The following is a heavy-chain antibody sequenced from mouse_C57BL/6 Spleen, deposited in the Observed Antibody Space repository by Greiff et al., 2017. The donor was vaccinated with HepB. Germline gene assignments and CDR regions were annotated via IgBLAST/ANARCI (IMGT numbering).Heavy chain of an antibody. CDR3: TRTSYYSNYPYYFDY. J-gene: IGHJ2*01. V-gene: IGHV1-15*01. Sequence: LVESGAELVRPGASVTLSCKASGYTFTDYEMHWVKQTPVHGLEWIGAIDPETGGTAYNQKFKGQAILTADKSSSTAYMELRSLTSEDSAVYYCTRTSYYSNYPYYFDYWGQGTTLTVSS. CDR1: GYTFTDYE. CDR2: IDPETGGT. D-gene: IGHD2-5*01.